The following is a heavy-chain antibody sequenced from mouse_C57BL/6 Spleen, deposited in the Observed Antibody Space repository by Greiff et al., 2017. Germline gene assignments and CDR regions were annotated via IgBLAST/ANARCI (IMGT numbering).Heavy chain of an antibody. Sequence: VQLQQSGAELVRPGASVKLSCTASGFNIKDDYMHWVKQRPEQGLEWIGWIDPENGDTEYASKFQGKAPITADTSSNPAYLQLRSLTFADTAVYYCTTRNYGSSYYFDYWGQGTTLTAAS. CDR3: TTRNYGSSYYFDY. D-gene: IGHD1-1*01. J-gene: IGHJ2*01. CDR1: GFNIKDDY. CDR2: IDPENGDT. V-gene: IGHV14-4*01.